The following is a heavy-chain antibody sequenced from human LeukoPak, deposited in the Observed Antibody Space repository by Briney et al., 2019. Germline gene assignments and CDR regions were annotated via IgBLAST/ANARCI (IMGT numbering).Heavy chain of an antibody. J-gene: IGHJ6*04. V-gene: IGHV4-34*01. D-gene: IGHD2-21*02. CDR1: GGSFSSGYY. CDR3: ARSKVTAYSYSGLDV. Sequence: SETLSLTCAVYGGSFSSGYYWSWIRHSPGKGLEWIGEINHSESTIYSPSLRSRVTISVDTSKKHFSLELSSVTAADTGLYYCARSKVTAYSYSGLDVWGKGTTVTVSS. CDR2: INHSEST.